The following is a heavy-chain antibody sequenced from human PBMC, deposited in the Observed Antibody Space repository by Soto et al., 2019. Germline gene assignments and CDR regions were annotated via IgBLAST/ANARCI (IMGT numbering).Heavy chain of an antibody. J-gene: IGHJ4*02. V-gene: IGHV3-7*03. CDR3: ARDVGPVTIFGEALAGYFDF. Sequence: GGSLRLSCAVSGFSFGSYWMSWVRQAPGKWLEWLASIKDDGSERYYLDSVKGRFTISRDNAKDSLSLQMNSLRGEDTAFYYCARDVGPVTIFGEALAGYFDFWGQGXLVTVYS. CDR2: IKDDGSER. D-gene: IGHD3-3*01. CDR1: GFSFGSYW.